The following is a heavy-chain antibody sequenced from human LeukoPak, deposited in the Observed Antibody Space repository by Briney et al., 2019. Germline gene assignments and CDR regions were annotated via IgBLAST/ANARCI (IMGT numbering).Heavy chain of an antibody. CDR3: AREGYYGAFDI. J-gene: IGHJ3*02. D-gene: IGHD3-10*01. CDR2: ISASITII. Sequence: GGSLRLSCAASGYNFRDYSMNWVRQAPGNGLEWASYISASITIIKYADSMKGRLTISRDNAKNSLYLQMNSLRDEDTAVYYCAREGYYGAFDIWGQGTMVTVSS. CDR1: GYNFRDYS. V-gene: IGHV3-48*02.